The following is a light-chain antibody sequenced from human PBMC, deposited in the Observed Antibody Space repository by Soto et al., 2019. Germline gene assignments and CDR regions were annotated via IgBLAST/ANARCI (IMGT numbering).Light chain of an antibody. CDR2: GAS. J-gene: IGKJ1*01. Sequence: EIVMTQSPATLSVSPGERATLSCMASQSVSSNVDWYQQKPGQAPRLLIYGASTRATGVPARFSGSGSGTEFTLTISSLQSEDFAVYYCQQYNNWPPWTFGQGTKVEIQ. V-gene: IGKV3-15*01. CDR3: QQYNNWPPWT. CDR1: QSVSSN.